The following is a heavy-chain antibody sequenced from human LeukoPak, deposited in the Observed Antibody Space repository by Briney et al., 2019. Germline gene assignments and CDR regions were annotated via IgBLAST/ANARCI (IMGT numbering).Heavy chain of an antibody. CDR2: INHRGST. V-gene: IGHV4-34*01. D-gene: IGHD3/OR15-3a*01. J-gene: IGHJ4*02. CDR1: GGSFSPYY. Sequence: SQTLSLTCTVYGGSFSPYYWNWIRQPPGKGLEWIGEINHRGSTTYNPSLKSRVTISLDTSKNQFSLKLSSVTAADTAVYYCARVGLDWGSIDYWGQGTLVTVSS. CDR3: ARVGLDWGSIDY.